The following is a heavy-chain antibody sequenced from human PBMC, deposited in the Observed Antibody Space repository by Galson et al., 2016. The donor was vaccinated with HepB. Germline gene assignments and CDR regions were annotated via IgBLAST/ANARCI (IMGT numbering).Heavy chain of an antibody. CDR1: GFTFSNYA. Sequence: SLRLSCAASGFTFSNYAMHWVRQAPGKGLEWVAVIWDDGRKKHYADSVKGRFTISRDNSKNTVFLQMNSLRVEDTAVYYCARERITMLRGVASGYFYYGMDVWGQGTTVTV. V-gene: IGHV3-33*01. J-gene: IGHJ6*02. CDR2: IWDDGRKK. CDR3: ARERITMLRGVASGYFYYGMDV. D-gene: IGHD3-10*01.